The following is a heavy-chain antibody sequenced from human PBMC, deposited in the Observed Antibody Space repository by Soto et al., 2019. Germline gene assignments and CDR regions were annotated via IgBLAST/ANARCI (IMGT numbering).Heavy chain of an antibody. CDR3: AKAIVVVPAAPSPNWFDP. V-gene: IGHV3-23*01. CDR1: GFTFSSYA. Sequence: GSLRLSCAASGFTFSSYAMSWVRQAPGKGLEWVSAISGSGGSTYYADSVKGRFTISRDNSKNTLYLQMNSLRAEDTAVYYCAKAIVVVPAAPSPNWFDPWGQGTLVTVSS. J-gene: IGHJ5*02. D-gene: IGHD2-2*01. CDR2: ISGSGGST.